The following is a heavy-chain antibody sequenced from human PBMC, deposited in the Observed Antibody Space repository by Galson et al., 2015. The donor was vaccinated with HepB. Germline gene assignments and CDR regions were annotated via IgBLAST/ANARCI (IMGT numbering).Heavy chain of an antibody. CDR2: VTESGDTS. Sequence: SLRLSCAASGFTFSTHIMTWVRQASGKGLEWVSHVTESGDTSFYADSVKGQFTISRDNSKNTLHLQMNSLRADDTAVYYCAKKNGYGYALDYWGQGTLDTVSS. CDR3: AKKNGYGYALDY. CDR1: GFTFSTHI. D-gene: IGHD5-18*01. V-gene: IGHV3-23*01. J-gene: IGHJ4*02.